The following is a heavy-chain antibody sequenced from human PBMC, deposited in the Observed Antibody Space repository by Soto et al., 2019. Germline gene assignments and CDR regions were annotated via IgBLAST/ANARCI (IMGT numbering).Heavy chain of an antibody. J-gene: IGHJ6*02. V-gene: IGHV4-31*02. D-gene: IGHD1-1*01. Sequence: WTWIRHRPGEGLEWFGYINHRGSLYYNPSLKSRVSMSVDTSKNQFSLNLSSVTAADTAVYYCARELPQRQGRNMDVWRQGTTVTVSS. CDR3: ARELPQRQGRNMDV. CDR2: INHRGSL.